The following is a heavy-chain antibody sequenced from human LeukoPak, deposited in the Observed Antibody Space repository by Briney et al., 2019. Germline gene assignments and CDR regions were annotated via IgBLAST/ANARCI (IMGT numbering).Heavy chain of an antibody. CDR3: ARDGISGHYRGYFDY. J-gene: IGHJ4*02. CDR2: ISSSGSTI. D-gene: IGHD3-22*01. CDR1: GFTFSSYE. V-gene: IGHV3-48*03. Sequence: PGGSLRLSCAASGFTFSSYEMNWVRQAPGKGLEWVSYISSSGSTIYYADSVKGRFTISRDNAKNSLYLQMNSLRAEDTAVYYCARDGISGHYRGYFDYWGQGTLVTVSS.